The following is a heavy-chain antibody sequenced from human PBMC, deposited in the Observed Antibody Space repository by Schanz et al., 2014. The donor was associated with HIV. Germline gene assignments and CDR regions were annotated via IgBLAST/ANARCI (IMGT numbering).Heavy chain of an antibody. D-gene: IGHD3-22*01. Sequence: QIQLVQSGAEMKKPGASVKVSCKASGYSFTSHGISWVRQAPGQGLEWMGWTSAYNGNTNYAQKLQGRVTMSTDTSTSTAYMELRSLRSDDTAVYYCAISMDGIVGSLDYWGQGTLVTVSS. V-gene: IGHV1-18*01. CDR2: TSAYNGNT. CDR3: AISMDGIVGSLDY. CDR1: GYSFTSHG. J-gene: IGHJ4*02.